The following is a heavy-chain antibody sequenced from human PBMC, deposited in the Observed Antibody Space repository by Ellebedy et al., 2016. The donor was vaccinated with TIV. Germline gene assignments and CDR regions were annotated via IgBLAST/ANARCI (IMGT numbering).Heavy chain of an antibody. CDR2: IYSGGST. V-gene: IGHV3-53*01. CDR1: GFSFSTAW. D-gene: IGHD2/OR15-2a*01. J-gene: IGHJ4*02. CDR3: ARGVLSGY. Sequence: PGGSLRLSCAASGFSFSTAWMNWVRQAPGKGLEWVSVIYSGGSTYYADSVKGRFTISRDNSKNTVYLQMNSLRAEDTAVYYCARGVLSGYWGQGTLVTVSS.